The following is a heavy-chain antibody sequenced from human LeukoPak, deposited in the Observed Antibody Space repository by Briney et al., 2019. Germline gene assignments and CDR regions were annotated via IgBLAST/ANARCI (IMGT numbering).Heavy chain of an antibody. CDR2: ISFDGSNQ. CDR3: AKPPEVGATVGYFDY. Sequence: GGSLRLSCAASGFTFSSYGMHWVRQAPGKGLGWVALISFDGSNQYYADSVKGRFTISRDNSKNTLYLQMNSLRAEDTAVYFCAKPPEVGATVGYFDYWGQGTLVTVSS. D-gene: IGHD1-26*01. CDR1: GFTFSSYG. J-gene: IGHJ4*02. V-gene: IGHV3-30*18.